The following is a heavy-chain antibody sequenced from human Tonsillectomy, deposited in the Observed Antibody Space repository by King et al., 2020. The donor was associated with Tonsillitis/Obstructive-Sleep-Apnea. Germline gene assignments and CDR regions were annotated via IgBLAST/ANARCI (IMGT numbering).Heavy chain of an antibody. V-gene: IGHV1-18*01. Sequence: VQLVESGAEVKKPGASVKVSCKASGYTFTSYGISWVRQAPGQGLEWMGWISAYNGNTNYAQKRQGRVTMTTDTSTSPAYMELRSLRSDDTAVYYRARGGPERYNWKKYYYYYYMDVWGKGTTVTVSS. J-gene: IGHJ6*03. CDR2: ISAYNGNT. CDR1: GYTFTSYG. D-gene: IGHD1-1*01. CDR3: ARGGPERYNWKKYYYYYYMDV.